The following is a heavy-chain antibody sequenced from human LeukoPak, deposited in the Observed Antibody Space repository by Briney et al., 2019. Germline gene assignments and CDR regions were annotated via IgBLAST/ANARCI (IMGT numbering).Heavy chain of an antibody. CDR2: IKQDGSEK. D-gene: IGHD3-22*01. J-gene: IGHJ4*02. CDR1: GFTVSSNY. V-gene: IGHV3-7*01. Sequence: GGSLRLSCAASGFTVSSNYMSWVRQAPGKGLEWVANIKQDGSEKYYVDSVKGRFTISRDNAKNSLYLQMNSLRAEDTAVYYCARVIGKVFDYWGQGTLVTVSS. CDR3: ARVIGKVFDY.